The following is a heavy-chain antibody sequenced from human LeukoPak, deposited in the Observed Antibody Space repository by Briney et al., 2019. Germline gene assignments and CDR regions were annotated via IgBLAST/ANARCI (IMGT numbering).Heavy chain of an antibody. CDR3: ASLPVAGSSY. D-gene: IGHD6-19*01. CDR2: ISYDGSNK. Sequence: EGSLRLSCAASGFTFSSYAMHWVRQAPGKGLEWVAVISYDGSNKYYADSVKGRFTISRDNAKNSLYLQMNSLRAEDTAVYYCASLPVAGSSYWGQGTLVTVSS. J-gene: IGHJ4*02. V-gene: IGHV3-30-3*01. CDR1: GFTFSSYA.